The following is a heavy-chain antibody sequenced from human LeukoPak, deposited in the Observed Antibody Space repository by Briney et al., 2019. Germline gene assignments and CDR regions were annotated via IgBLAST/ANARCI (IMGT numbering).Heavy chain of an antibody. CDR1: GTSFSSYY. CDR3: ARMTTGHDF. D-gene: IGHD4-17*01. CDR2: VNHSGYT. J-gene: IGHJ4*02. V-gene: IGHV4-34*01. Sequence: SETLSLTCAVPGTSFSSYYWSSIRQPPGKGLEWIGEVNHSGYTNDSPSLKSRVTISVDTSKNQFSLRLRSVTVADTAVYFCARMTTGHDFWGQGTLVTVSS.